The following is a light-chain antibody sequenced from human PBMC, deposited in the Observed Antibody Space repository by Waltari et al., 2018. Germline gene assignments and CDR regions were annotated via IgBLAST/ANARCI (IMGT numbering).Light chain of an antibody. J-gene: IGLJ2*01. V-gene: IGLV1-44*01. CDR3: ALWDDSLNGVV. CDR1: YSNMGSHS. Sequence: QSVLTQPPSASGNPGQRVTISCSGTYSNMGSHSANWFQHLPGTAPKLLIHSNPERPPGVRCRFSGSKSGTSASLAISGLQSEDEGYYYCALWDDSLNGVVFGGGTKLTVL. CDR2: SNP.